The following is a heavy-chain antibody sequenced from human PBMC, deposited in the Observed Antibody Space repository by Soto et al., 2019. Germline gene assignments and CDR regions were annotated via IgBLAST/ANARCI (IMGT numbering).Heavy chain of an antibody. CDR2: IYYSGST. CDR3: VPSNWFDP. Sequence: PSETLSLTCTVSGGSISSRSYYWGWIRQPPGKGLEWIGSIYYSGSTYYNPSLKSRVTISVDTSKNQFSLKLSSVTAADTAVYYCVPSNWFDPWGQGTLVTVSS. V-gene: IGHV4-39*01. J-gene: IGHJ5*02. CDR1: GGSISSRSYY.